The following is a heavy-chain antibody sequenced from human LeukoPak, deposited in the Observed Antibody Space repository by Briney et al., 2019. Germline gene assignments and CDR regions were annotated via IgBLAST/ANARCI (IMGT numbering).Heavy chain of an antibody. V-gene: IGHV1-69*13. Sequence: ASVNVSFKASGGTFIIYAISWVRQAPGQGLEWMGGIIPIFGTANYAQKFQGRVTITADESTSTAYMELSSLRSEDTAVYYCARDGQQLILEFDPWGQGTLVTVSS. J-gene: IGHJ5*02. CDR2: IIPIFGTA. CDR3: ARDGQQLILEFDP. D-gene: IGHD6-13*01. CDR1: GGTFIIYA.